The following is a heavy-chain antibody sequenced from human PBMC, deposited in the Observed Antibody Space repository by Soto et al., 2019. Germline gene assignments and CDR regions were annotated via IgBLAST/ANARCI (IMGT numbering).Heavy chain of an antibody. V-gene: IGHV4-39*01. D-gene: IGHD3-22*01. CDR3: ARLITMIDFGAVD. CDR2: IYYSGST. CDR1: GGSISSSSYY. J-gene: IGHJ4*02. Sequence: QLQLQESGPGLVKPSETLSLTCTVSGGSISSSSYYWGWIRQPPGKGLEWIGSIYYSGSTYYNPSLKSRVTISVDTSKNQFSLKLSSVTAADTAVYYCARLITMIDFGAVDWGQGTLVTVSS.